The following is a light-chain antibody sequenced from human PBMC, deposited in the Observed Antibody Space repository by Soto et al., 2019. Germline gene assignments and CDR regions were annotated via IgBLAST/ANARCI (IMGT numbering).Light chain of an antibody. CDR2: GAS. CDR3: LQYDNWPPWT. V-gene: IGKV3-15*01. Sequence: EMVLTQSPASLSVSPGERATLSCRASQTVGSNLAWYQQKPGQAPRLLIYGASTRATGIPARFSGNGSGTEFTLTISSLQSEDFALYYCLQYDNWPPWTFGQGTKVDIK. J-gene: IGKJ1*01. CDR1: QTVGSN.